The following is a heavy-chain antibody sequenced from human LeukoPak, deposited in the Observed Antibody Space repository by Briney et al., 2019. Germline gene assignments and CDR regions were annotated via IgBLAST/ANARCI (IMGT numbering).Heavy chain of an antibody. Sequence: GGSLRLSCAASGFTFSGYGMHWVRQAPGKGLEWVAFIRYDGSNKYYADSVKDRFTISRDNSKNTLYLQMNSLRAEDTAVYYCAKDSTSGRFLEWLLAGGGDYWGQGTLVTVSS. V-gene: IGHV3-30*02. D-gene: IGHD3-3*01. CDR2: IRYDGSNK. J-gene: IGHJ4*02. CDR3: AKDSTSGRFLEWLLAGGGDY. CDR1: GFTFSGYG.